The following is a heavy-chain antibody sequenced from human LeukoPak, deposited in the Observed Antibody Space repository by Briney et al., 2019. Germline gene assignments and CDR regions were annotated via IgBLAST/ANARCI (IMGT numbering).Heavy chain of an antibody. V-gene: IGHV3-15*07. Sequence: GGSLRLSCAASGFTFSNAWTNWVRQAPGKGLEWVGRIKSKTDGGTTDYAAPVKGRFTISRDDSKNTLYLQMNSLKTEDTAVYYCTIRYGDYATMGYYWGQGTLVTVSS. CDR1: GFTFSNAW. D-gene: IGHD4-17*01. J-gene: IGHJ4*02. CDR3: TIRYGDYATMGYY. CDR2: IKSKTDGGTT.